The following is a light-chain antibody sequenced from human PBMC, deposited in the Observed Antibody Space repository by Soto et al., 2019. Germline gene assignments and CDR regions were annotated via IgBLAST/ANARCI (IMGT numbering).Light chain of an antibody. J-gene: IGKJ4*01. Sequence: DIQMTQYPSTLSGSVGDTVTVTWGASQSVSGWLAWYQKKPGKAPKLLIYAASTLQSGVPSRFSGSGSGTDFTITINSMKTEDFATYFCQQLNNYTSTFGGGTKVDIK. CDR1: QSVSGW. CDR3: QQLNNYTST. V-gene: IGKV1-5*01. CDR2: AAS.